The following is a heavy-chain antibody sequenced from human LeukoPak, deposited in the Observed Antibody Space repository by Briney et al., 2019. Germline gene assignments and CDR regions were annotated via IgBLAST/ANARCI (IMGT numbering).Heavy chain of an antibody. Sequence: GGSLRLSCAASGFTFSSYWMHWVRQAPGKGLVWVSRIDSDGSSTTYADSVKGRFTISRDNAKNTLYLQMHSLRVEDTAVYYCAREARLAVFDYWGQGTLVTVSS. CDR2: IDSDGSST. D-gene: IGHD5-12*01. CDR3: AREARLAVFDY. J-gene: IGHJ4*02. V-gene: IGHV3-74*01. CDR1: GFTFSSYW.